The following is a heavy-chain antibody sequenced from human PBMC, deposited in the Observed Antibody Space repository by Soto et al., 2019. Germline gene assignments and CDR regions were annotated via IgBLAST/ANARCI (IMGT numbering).Heavy chain of an antibody. CDR3: ARDVAVAGPEFDY. D-gene: IGHD6-19*01. J-gene: IGHJ4*02. Sequence: EASVKVSCKASGGTFSSYAISWVRQAPGQGLEWMGGIIPIFGTANYAQKFQGRVTITADESTSTAYMELSSLRSEDTAVYYCARDVAVAGPEFDYWGQGTLVTVS. CDR2: IIPIFGTA. CDR1: GGTFSSYA. V-gene: IGHV1-69*13.